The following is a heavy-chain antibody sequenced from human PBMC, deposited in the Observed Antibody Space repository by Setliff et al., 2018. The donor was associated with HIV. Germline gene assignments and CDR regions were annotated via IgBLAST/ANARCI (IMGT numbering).Heavy chain of an antibody. D-gene: IGHD4-4*01. CDR2: IYQNGLT. J-gene: IGHJ6*03. CDR1: GDSISSRNW. V-gene: IGHV4-4*02. CDR3: ARVPRLQYGPYFYFYYMDV. Sequence: PSETLSLTCAVTGDSISSRNWWSWVRQAPGKGLQWIGEIYQNGLTNYSPSLKSRVTMSVDTSKSQFPLKLSSVTAADTAVYYCARVPRLQYGPYFYFYYMDVWGKGTTVTVSS.